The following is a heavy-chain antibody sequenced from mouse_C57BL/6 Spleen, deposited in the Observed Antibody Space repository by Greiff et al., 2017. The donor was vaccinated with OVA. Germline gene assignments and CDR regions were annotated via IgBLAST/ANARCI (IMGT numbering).Heavy chain of an antibody. J-gene: IGHJ3*01. CDR3: ARNTDGNDMAWFAY. CDR2: INPKNGGT. V-gene: IGHV1-26*01. D-gene: IGHD2-1*01. CDR1: GYTFTDYY. Sequence: VQLLQSGPELVKPGASVKISCKASGYTFTDYYMNWVKQSHGKSLEWIGAINPKNGGTSYTQKFKGKATLTVDKSSSTAYMELRSLTSEDTAVYYCARNTDGNDMAWFAYWGQGTLVTVSA.